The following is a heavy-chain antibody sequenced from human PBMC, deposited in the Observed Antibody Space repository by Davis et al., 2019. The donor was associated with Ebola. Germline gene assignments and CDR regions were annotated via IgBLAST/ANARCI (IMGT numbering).Heavy chain of an antibody. CDR1: GFNFSSNY. CDR2: IYRGGNT. CDR3: TRGRGGSSWEVY. J-gene: IGHJ4*02. D-gene: IGHD6-13*01. V-gene: IGHV3-53*01. Sequence: GGSLRLSCTASGFNFSSNYMSWIRQAPGKGLEWVAVIYRGGNTYYADSVKGRFTISRDNSKDTLELQMNSLRAEDTAVYYCTRGRGGSSWEVYWGQGTLVTVSS.